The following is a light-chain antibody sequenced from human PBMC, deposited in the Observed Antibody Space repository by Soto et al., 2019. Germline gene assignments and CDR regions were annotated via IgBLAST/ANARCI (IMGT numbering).Light chain of an antibody. CDR3: HQYNNWPLIT. CDR2: GAS. J-gene: IGKJ5*01. CDR1: QSVSSC. V-gene: IGKV3-15*01. Sequence: EIVMTQSPATLSVSPGERATLSWRASQSVSSCLAWYQQKPGQAPRLLIYGASARATGIPARFSGSGSGTEFTLIISSLQSEDFAIHYCHQYNNWPLITFGQGTRPE.